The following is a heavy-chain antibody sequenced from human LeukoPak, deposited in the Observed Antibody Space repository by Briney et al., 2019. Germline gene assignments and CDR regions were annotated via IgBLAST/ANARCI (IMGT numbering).Heavy chain of an antibody. D-gene: IGHD1-1*01. CDR3: ARHEVSTTVGAFDI. J-gene: IGHJ3*02. CDR2: MYYSGST. CDR1: GDSISNYF. Sequence: SETLSLTCTVSGDSISNYFWSWIRQPPGKGLEWIAYMYYSGSTNHNPSLKSRVTVSVDTSKNQLSLNLTSVTAADAAVYYCARHEVSTTVGAFDIWGQGTMVTVSS. V-gene: IGHV4-59*08.